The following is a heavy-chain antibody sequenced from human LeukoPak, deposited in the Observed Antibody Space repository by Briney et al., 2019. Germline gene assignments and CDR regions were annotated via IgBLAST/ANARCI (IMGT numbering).Heavy chain of an antibody. CDR1: GFTFRSYW. CDR3: AKYLSRAFDS. J-gene: IGHJ4*02. D-gene: IGHD2/OR15-2a*01. Sequence: GGSLRLSCAASGFTFRSYWMSWVRQAPGKGLEWLGHINQEASRTDHADSVKGRFTISRDNSRNLLYLHMSSLRAEDTAVYYCAKYLSRAFDSWGQGILVSVSS. V-gene: IGHV3-7*01. CDR2: INQEASRT.